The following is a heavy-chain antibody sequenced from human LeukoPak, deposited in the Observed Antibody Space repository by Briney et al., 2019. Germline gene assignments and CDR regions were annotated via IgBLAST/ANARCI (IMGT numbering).Heavy chain of an antibody. CDR1: GGSFSGYY. J-gene: IGHJ6*03. Sequence: PSETLSLTCAVYGGSFSGYYWSWIRQPPGKGLEWIGEINHSGSTNYNPSLKSRVTISVDTSKNQFSLKLSSVTAADTAVYYCARSSEGRYYYDSSGFSYYYYYMDVWGKGTTVTISS. V-gene: IGHV4-34*01. CDR3: ARSSEGRYYYDSSGFSYYYYYMDV. CDR2: INHSGST. D-gene: IGHD3-22*01.